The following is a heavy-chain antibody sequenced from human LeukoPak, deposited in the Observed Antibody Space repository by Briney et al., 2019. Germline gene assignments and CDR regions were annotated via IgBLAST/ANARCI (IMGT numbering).Heavy chain of an antibody. CDR1: GFTFSSYE. CDR2: INTSGGTR. D-gene: IGHD3-22*01. V-gene: IGHV3-48*03. CDR3: AKARGLIRGAFDI. Sequence: PGGSLRLSCAASGFTFSSYEMNWVRQAPGKGLEWVSYINTSGGTRYYADSVKGRFTISRDNAKNSLYLQMNSLRTEDTALYYCAKARGLIRGAFDIWGQGTMVTVSS. J-gene: IGHJ3*02.